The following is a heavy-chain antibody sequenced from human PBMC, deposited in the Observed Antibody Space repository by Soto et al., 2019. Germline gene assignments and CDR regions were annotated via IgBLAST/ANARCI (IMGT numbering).Heavy chain of an antibody. V-gene: IGHV3-48*01. Sequence: EVQLVESGGGLVQPGGSLRLSCVASGFTFSGHSMNWVRQAPGKGLECVSYISSSSSTIYYADSVKGRFTISRDNAKNSPYLQMNSLRAEDTAVYYSARESLLDYWGQGILVTVSS. CDR3: ARESLLDY. D-gene: IGHD2-15*01. J-gene: IGHJ4*02. CDR1: GFTFSGHS. CDR2: ISSSSSTI.